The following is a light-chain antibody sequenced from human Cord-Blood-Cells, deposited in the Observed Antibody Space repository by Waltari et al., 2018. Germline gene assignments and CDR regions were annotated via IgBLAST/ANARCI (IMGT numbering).Light chain of an antibody. V-gene: IGLV1-40*01. J-gene: IGLJ3*02. CDR1: SSHIGAGYD. Sequence: QSVLTQPPSVSGAPGQRVTISCTGSSSHIGAGYDVHWYQQHPGTAPKLLIYGNSNRPSGVPDRFSGSKSGTSASLAITGLQAEDEADYYCQSYDSSLSGWVFGGGTKLTVL. CDR3: QSYDSSLSGWV. CDR2: GNS.